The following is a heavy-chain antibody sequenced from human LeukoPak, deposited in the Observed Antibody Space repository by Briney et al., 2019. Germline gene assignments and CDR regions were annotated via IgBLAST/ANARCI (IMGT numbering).Heavy chain of an antibody. J-gene: IGHJ6*02. CDR1: GFTFSSYW. Sequence: GGSLRLSCAASGFTFSSYWMSWVRKAPGKGLEWVANIKQDGSEKYYVDSVKGRFTISRDNAKNSLYLQMNSLRAEDTAVYYCARGVIGSGSYYNYYYGMDVWGQGTTVTVSS. D-gene: IGHD3-10*01. V-gene: IGHV3-7*04. CDR2: IKQDGSEK. CDR3: ARGVIGSGSYYNYYYGMDV.